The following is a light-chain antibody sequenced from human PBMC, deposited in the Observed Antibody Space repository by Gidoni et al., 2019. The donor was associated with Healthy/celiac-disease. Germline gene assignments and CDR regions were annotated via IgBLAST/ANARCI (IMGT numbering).Light chain of an antibody. CDR3: AAWDDSLNGYVV. CDR1: SSNIGSNT. V-gene: IGLV1-44*01. Sequence: QSVLTQPPSASGTPGQRVTISCSGSSSNIGSNTVNWYQQPPGTAPKLLIYSNNQRPSGVPARFSGSKSGTSASLAISGLQSEDEADYYCAAWDDSLNGYVVFGGGTKLTVL. J-gene: IGLJ2*01. CDR2: SNN.